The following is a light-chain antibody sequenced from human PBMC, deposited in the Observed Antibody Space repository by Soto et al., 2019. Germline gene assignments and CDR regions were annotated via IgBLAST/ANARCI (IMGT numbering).Light chain of an antibody. J-gene: IGLJ2*01. CDR3: QSYDSSLSGVV. CDR2: GNS. V-gene: IGLV1-40*01. Sequence: QLVLTQPPSVSGAPGQRVTISCTGSSSNIGAYYDVHWYQQLPGTAPKLLIYGNSNRPSGVPDRFSGSKSGASASLAITGLQAEDEADYYCQSYDSSLSGVVFGGGTKLTVL. CDR1: SSNIGAYYD.